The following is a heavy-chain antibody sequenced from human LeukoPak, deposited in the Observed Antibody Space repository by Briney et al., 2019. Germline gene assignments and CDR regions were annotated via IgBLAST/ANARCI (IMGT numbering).Heavy chain of an antibody. V-gene: IGHV5-51*01. CDR1: EYSFTIYW. D-gene: IGHD6-19*01. CDR3: ARRLKNSNGWTFDY. J-gene: IGHJ4*02. CDR2: IYPGDSDT. Sequence: GESLKISCKGSEYSFTIYWIGWVRQMPGKGLEWMGIIYPGDSDTRYSTSFQGQVTISADRSINTAYLQWSSLKASDTAIYYCARRLKNSNGWTFDYWGQGTLVTVSS.